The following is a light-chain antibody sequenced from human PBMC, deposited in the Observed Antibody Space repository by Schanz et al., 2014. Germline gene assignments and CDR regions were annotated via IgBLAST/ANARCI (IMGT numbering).Light chain of an antibody. CDR2: EVS. CDR3: SSYAGSNNLV. CDR1: SSDVGGYNY. Sequence: QSALTQPRSVSGSPGQSVTISCTGTSSDVGGYNYVSWYQQHPGKAPKLMIYEVSQRPSGVPDRFSGSKSGNTASLTVSGLQAEDEAEYHCSSYAGSNNLVFGGGTKLTVL. V-gene: IGLV2-8*01. J-gene: IGLJ2*01.